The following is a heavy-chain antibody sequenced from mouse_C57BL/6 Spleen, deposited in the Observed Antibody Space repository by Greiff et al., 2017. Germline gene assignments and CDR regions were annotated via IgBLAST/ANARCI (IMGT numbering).Heavy chain of an antibody. CDR3: ARGRSYWYFGV. J-gene: IGHJ1*03. CDR2: IYPSDSET. Sequence: QVQLQQPGAELVRPGSSVKLSCKASGYTFTSYWMDWVKQRPGQGLEWIGNIYPSDSETHYNQKFKDKATLTVDKSSSTAYMQLSSLTSEDSAVYYCARGRSYWYFGVWGTGTTVTVSS. D-gene: IGHD3-3*01. V-gene: IGHV1-61*01. CDR1: GYTFTSYW.